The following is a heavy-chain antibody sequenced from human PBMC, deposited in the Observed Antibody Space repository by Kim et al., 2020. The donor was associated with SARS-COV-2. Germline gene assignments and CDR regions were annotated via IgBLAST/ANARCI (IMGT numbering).Heavy chain of an antibody. V-gene: IGHV4-59*11. D-gene: IGHD3-16*01. CDR2: IHYSGDT. CDR1: GGSISSHY. Sequence: SETLSLTCTVSGGSISSHYWSWIRQPPGKGLEWIGYIHYSGDTTYNPSLRSRVTIAIDTSKSRFSLRMSSVTAADTAVYYCARFSYGSGGGHRRGRGTRV. J-gene: IGHJ2*01. CDR3: ARFSYGSGGGHR.